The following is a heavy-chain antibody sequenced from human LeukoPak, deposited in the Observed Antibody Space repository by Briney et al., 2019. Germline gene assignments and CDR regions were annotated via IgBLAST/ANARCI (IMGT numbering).Heavy chain of an antibody. J-gene: IGHJ4*02. V-gene: IGHV3-30-3*01. CDR2: ISYDGSNK. CDR1: GFTFSSYA. D-gene: IGHD3-22*01. CDR3: ARDRYYYDRSGYYFPDY. Sequence: PGGSLRLSCAASGFTFSSYAMHWVRQAPGKGLEWVAVISYDGSNKYYADSVKGRFTISRDNSKNTLYLQMNSLRAEDTAVYYCARDRYYYDRSGYYFPDYWGQGTLVTVSS.